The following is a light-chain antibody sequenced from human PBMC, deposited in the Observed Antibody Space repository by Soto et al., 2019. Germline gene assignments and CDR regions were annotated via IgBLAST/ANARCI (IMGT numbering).Light chain of an antibody. V-gene: IGLV2-14*01. CDR1: SSDVGGYNY. CDR2: EVS. CDR3: RSYTSSSPYV. Sequence: QSALTQPASVSGSPGQSITISCTGTSSDVGGYNYVSWYQQHPGKAPKLMIYEVSNRPSGVSNRFSGSKSGNTASLTISGLQAEDEADYYGRSYTSSSPYVFGTGTKVTVL. J-gene: IGLJ1*01.